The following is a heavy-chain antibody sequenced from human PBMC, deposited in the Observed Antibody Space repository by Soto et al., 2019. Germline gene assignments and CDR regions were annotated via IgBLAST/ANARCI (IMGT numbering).Heavy chain of an antibody. CDR2: IIPILGIA. D-gene: IGHD5-12*01. J-gene: IGHJ5*02. CDR1: GYTFTSYA. Sequence: GASVKVSCKPSGYTFTSYAIHWVRQAPGQGLEWMGRIIPILGIANYAQKFQGRVTITADKSTSTAYMELSSLRSEDTAVYYCARWIEDGYNYDPWFDPWGQGTLVTVSS. V-gene: IGHV1-69*04. CDR3: ARWIEDGYNYDPWFDP.